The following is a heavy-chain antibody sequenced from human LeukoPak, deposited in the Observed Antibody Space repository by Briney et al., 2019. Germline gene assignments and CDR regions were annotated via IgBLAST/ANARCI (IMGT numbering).Heavy chain of an antibody. J-gene: IGHJ4*02. Sequence: GGSLRLSCAASGFTFRSYWMTWVRQAPGKGLEWVANIKQDGSETSYVTSVRGRFTISRDNAKNSLYLQMNNLRVEDTAVYFCAREEVKSFDNWGQGTLVTVSS. CDR2: IKQDGSET. CDR1: GFTFRSYW. V-gene: IGHV3-7*03. CDR3: AREEVKSFDN.